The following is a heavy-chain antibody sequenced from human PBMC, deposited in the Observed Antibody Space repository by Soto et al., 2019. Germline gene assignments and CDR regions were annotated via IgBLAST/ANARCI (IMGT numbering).Heavy chain of an antibody. V-gene: IGHV1-18*01. CDR1: GYTFSSYG. J-gene: IGHJ4*02. Sequence: QVQLVQSGAEVKKPGASVKVSCKAYGYTFSSYGLSWVRQAPGQGLEWMGWISAYSGNTVYTQRFKGRPTMATDTPTRTAYMELRSLRSDATAVYYCARDFYQSSGYCDYWGQGTLVTVSS. D-gene: IGHD3-22*01. CDR3: ARDFYQSSGYCDY. CDR2: ISAYSGNT.